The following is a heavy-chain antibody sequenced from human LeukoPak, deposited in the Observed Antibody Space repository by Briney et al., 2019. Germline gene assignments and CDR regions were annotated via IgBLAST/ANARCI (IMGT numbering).Heavy chain of an antibody. D-gene: IGHD3-3*01. CDR1: GYTFTSYY. V-gene: IGHV1-46*01. CDR2: INPSGGST. CDR3: ARATYYDFWSGYFHRGNWFDP. J-gene: IGHJ5*02. Sequence: ASVKVSCKASGYTFTSYYMHWVRQAPGQGLEWMGIINPSGGSTSYAQKFQGRVTMTRDTSISTAYMELSRLRSDDTAVYYCARATYYDFWSGYFHRGNWFDPWGQGTLVTVSS.